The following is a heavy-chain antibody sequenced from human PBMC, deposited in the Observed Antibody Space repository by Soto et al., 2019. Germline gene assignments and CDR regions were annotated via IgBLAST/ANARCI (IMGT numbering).Heavy chain of an antibody. Sequence: QVKLVQSGGEVKKPGASVKVSCKASGYTFTSYGITWVRQAPGQGLEWMGWISGYNGNTKNAQKLQDRVTMTTETSPSTVHMEMRNLRYDDTAVYYYASAWITIPDYWGQGTLVTVSS. CDR3: ASAWITIPDY. CDR1: GYTFTSYG. CDR2: ISGYNGNT. J-gene: IGHJ4*02. D-gene: IGHD3-16*01. V-gene: IGHV1-18*01.